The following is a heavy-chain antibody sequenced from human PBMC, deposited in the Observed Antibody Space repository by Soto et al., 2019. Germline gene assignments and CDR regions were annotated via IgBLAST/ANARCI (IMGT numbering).Heavy chain of an antibody. V-gene: IGHV3-21*01. J-gene: IGHJ6*02. Sequence: EVQLVESGGGLVKPGGSLRLSCAASGFTFSSYSMNWVRQAPGKGLEWVSSISSSSSYIYYADSVKGRFTISRDNAKNSLYLQMNSLRAEDTAVYYCARDGIAVAGGDYYYYGMDVWGQGTTVTVSS. CDR3: ARDGIAVAGGDYYYYGMDV. CDR2: ISSSSSYI. D-gene: IGHD6-19*01. CDR1: GFTFSSYS.